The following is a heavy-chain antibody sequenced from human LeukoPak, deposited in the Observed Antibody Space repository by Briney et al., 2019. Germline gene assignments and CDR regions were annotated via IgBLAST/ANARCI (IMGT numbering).Heavy chain of an antibody. CDR1: GKSFSGYY. V-gene: IGHV4-34*01. Sequence: SETLSLTCTAYGKSFSGYYWTCIRQSPGKGLEWIGEINHSGSTNYNPSLKSRVSISIDTSKNHLSLKLNSVTAADTAVYYCARGIAVAAPYWFDPWGQGTLVTVSS. CDR3: ARGIAVAAPYWFDP. CDR2: INHSGST. J-gene: IGHJ5*02. D-gene: IGHD6-19*01.